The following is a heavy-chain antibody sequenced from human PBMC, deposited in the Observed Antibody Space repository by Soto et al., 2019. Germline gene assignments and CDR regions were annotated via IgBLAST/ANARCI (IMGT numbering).Heavy chain of an antibody. CDR3: ARVYYDFWSGYPNAHFDY. J-gene: IGHJ4*02. CDR1: GGSISSYY. V-gene: IGHV4-59*01. Sequence: SETLSLTCTVSGGSISSYYWSWIRQPPGKGLEWIGYIYYSGSTNYNPSLKSRVTISVDTSKNQFSLKLSSVTAADTAVYYCARVYYDFWSGYPNAHFDYWGQGTLVTVSS. D-gene: IGHD3-3*01. CDR2: IYYSGST.